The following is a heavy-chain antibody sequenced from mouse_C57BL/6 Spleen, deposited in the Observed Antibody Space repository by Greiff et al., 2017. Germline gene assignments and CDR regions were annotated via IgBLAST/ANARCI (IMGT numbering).Heavy chain of an antibody. CDR2: IHPNSGST. Sequence: QVQLQQPGAELVKPGASVKLSCKASGYTFTSYWMHWVKQRPGQGLEWIGMIHPNSGSTNYNEKFKSKATLTVDKSSSTAYMQLSSLTSEDSAVYYCARIDYDEAMDYWGQGTSVTVSS. CDR1: GYTFTSYW. J-gene: IGHJ4*01. D-gene: IGHD2-4*01. CDR3: ARIDYDEAMDY. V-gene: IGHV1-64*01.